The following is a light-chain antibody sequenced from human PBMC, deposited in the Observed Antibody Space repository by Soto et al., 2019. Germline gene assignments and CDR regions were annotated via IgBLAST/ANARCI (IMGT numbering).Light chain of an antibody. V-gene: IGKV1-6*01. J-gene: IGKJ1*01. CDR2: AAS. Sequence: ATQMTQFPSSLSASVGDRITITCRASRDIGSDLSWYQQKPGKAPTLLIYAASKLQSGVPSSFTGSRSGTECHLTLRSLRPEYLATYYSLQEHDASWTFGQ. CDR3: LQEHDASWT. CDR1: RDIGSD.